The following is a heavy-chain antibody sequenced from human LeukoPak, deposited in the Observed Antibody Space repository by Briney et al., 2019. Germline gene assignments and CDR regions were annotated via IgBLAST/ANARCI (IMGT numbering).Heavy chain of an antibody. J-gene: IGHJ4*02. D-gene: IGHD3-22*01. CDR1: GGSFSGYY. V-gene: IGHV4-34*01. CDR3: ARDSSAYYLFGATADGYFDY. Sequence: SETLSLTCAVYGGSFSGYYWSWIRQPPGKGLEWIGEINHSGSTNYNPSLKSRVTISVDTSKNQFSLKLSSVTAADTAVYYCARDSSAYYLFGATADGYFDYWGQGTLVTVSS. CDR2: INHSGST.